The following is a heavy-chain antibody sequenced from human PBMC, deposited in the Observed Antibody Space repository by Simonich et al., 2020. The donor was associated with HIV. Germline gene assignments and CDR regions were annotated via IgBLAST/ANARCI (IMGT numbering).Heavy chain of an antibody. CDR1: GGSFSGHY. Sequence: QVQLQQWGAGLLKPSETLSLTCAVYGGSFSGHYWTWLRQPPGKGLEWIGELNHSGTSYYNPSLKSRVTISVDTSKNLFSLKLNSVTAADTAVYYCARHFWVGESWGAFDFWGQGTMVTVSS. CDR2: LNHSGTS. V-gene: IGHV4-34*02. CDR3: ARHFWVGESWGAFDF. J-gene: IGHJ3*01. D-gene: IGHD3-10*01.